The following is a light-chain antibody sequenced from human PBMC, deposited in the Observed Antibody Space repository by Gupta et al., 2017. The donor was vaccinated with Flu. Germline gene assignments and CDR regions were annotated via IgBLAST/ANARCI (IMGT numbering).Light chain of an antibody. Sequence: EIVLTQSPGTLSLSPGERATLSCRASQGVSGSSLAWYQQKPGQAPRLLIHTAFTRAIGIPDRFSGSGSGTYFTLKISRLEPDDFAVYYCQQYSSTPWTFGQGTKVEIK. CDR3: QQYSSTPWT. CDR2: TAF. J-gene: IGKJ1*01. CDR1: QGVSGSS. V-gene: IGKV3-20*01.